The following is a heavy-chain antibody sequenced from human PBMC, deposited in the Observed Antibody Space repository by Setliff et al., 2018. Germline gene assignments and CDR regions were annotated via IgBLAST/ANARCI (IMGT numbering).Heavy chain of an antibody. D-gene: IGHD6-19*01. CDR1: GGSISSHY. Sequence: SETLSLTCTVSGGSISSHYWTWIRQPPGKGLEWIGYVHFTGSTNYNPSLKSRVTMSADVSKNQFSLKLSSVTAADTAVYHCARKVEQWLTPHFDQWGQGALVTVSS. J-gene: IGHJ4*02. V-gene: IGHV4-59*11. CDR2: VHFTGST. CDR3: ARKVEQWLTPHFDQ.